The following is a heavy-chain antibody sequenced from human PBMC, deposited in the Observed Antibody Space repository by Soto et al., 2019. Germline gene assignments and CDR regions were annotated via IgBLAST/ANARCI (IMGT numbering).Heavy chain of an antibody. J-gene: IGHJ4*02. Sequence: LRLSCAASGFTFSSYSMNWVRQAPGKGLEWVSSISSSSSYIYYADSVKGRFTISRDNAKNSLYLQMNSLRAEDTAVYYYARETGYRYGGFDYLGQGTLVTV. CDR2: ISSSSSYI. D-gene: IGHD5-18*01. V-gene: IGHV3-21*01. CDR1: GFTFSSYS. CDR3: ARETGYRYGGFDY.